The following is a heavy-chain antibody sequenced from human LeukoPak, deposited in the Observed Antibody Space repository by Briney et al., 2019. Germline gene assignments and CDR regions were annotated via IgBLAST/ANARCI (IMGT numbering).Heavy chain of an antibody. CDR1: GFTFSSYS. Sequence: GGSLRLSCAASGFTFSSYSMNWVRHAPGKGLEWVSSISSSSSYIYYADSVKGRFTISRDNAKNSLYLQMNSLRAEDTAVYYCAGDQLVVVPAAVDYYYYYGMDVWGQGTTVTVSS. V-gene: IGHV3-21*01. CDR2: ISSSSSYI. D-gene: IGHD2-2*01. J-gene: IGHJ6*02. CDR3: AGDQLVVVPAAVDYYYYYGMDV.